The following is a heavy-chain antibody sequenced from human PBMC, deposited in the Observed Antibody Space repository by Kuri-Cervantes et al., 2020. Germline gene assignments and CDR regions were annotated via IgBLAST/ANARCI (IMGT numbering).Heavy chain of an antibody. D-gene: IGHD6-13*01. CDR2: ISWDSGRI. V-gene: IGHV3-9*01. CDR3: ARSGIAAVLDY. J-gene: IGHJ4*02. Sequence: GGSLRLSCAASGFTFDDYVMHWVRQVPGKGLEWVSGISWDSGRIGYADSVKGRFTISRDNAKNSLYLQMNSLKTEDTAVYYCARSGIAAVLDYWGQGTLVTVSS. CDR1: GFTFDDYV.